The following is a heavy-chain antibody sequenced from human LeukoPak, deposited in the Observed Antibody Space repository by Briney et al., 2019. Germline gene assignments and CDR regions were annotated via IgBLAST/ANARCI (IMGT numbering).Heavy chain of an antibody. V-gene: IGHV3-48*03. CDR2: ISSTSGSTI. CDR3: ARRYCSSTSCLLDY. J-gene: IGHJ4*02. CDR1: GFTFSSYE. Sequence: GGSLRLSCAASGFTFSSYEMNWVRQAPGKGLEWVSYISSTSGSTIYYADSVKGRFTISRDNAKNSLYLQMNSLRAEDTAVYYCARRYCSSTSCLLDYWGQGTLVTVSS. D-gene: IGHD2-2*01.